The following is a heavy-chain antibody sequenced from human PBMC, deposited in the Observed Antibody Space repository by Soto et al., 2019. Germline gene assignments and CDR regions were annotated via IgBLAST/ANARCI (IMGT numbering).Heavy chain of an antibody. V-gene: IGHV4-61*05. CDR2: IYYSGST. J-gene: IGHJ6*02. D-gene: IGHD5-12*01. CDR1: GGSISSRGYY. Sequence: SLTCTVSGGSISSRGYYWSWIRQPPGKGLEWIGYIYYSGSTNYNPSLKSRVTISVDRSKNQFSLKLSSVTAADTAVYYCARRRGFPYYYGMDVWGQGTTLTLSS. CDR3: ARRRGFPYYYGMDV.